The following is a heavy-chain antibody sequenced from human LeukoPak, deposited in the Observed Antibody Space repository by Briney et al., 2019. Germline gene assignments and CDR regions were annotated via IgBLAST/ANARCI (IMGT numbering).Heavy chain of an antibody. Sequence: PGGSLRLSCAASGFTFSSYSMNWVRQAPGKGLEWVANIKPDGSEKYYVDSVKGRFTISRENAKNSLYLQMNSLRAEDTAVYYCARDRIQLWSHDYWGQGTLVTVSS. CDR2: IKPDGSEK. CDR1: GFTFSSYS. J-gene: IGHJ4*02. D-gene: IGHD5-18*01. V-gene: IGHV3-7*04. CDR3: ARDRIQLWSHDY.